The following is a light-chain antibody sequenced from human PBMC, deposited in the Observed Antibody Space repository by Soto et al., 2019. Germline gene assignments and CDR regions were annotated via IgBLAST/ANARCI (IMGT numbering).Light chain of an antibody. CDR1: QSISSW. V-gene: IGKV1-5*03. Sequence: DIQMTQSHSTLSASVGDRVTITCRASQSISSWLAWYQQKPGKAPKLLIYKASSLESGVPSRFSGSGSGTEFTLTISSLQPDDLATYYCQQYNRPWTFGQGTKVEIK. CDR3: QQYNRPWT. J-gene: IGKJ1*01. CDR2: KAS.